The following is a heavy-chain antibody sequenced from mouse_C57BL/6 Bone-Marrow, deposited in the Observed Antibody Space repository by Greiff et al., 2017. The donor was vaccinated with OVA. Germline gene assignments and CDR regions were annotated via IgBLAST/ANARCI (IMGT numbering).Heavy chain of an antibody. D-gene: IGHD2-3*01. V-gene: IGHV1-26*01. Sequence: EVQLQQSGPELVKPGASVKISCKASGYTFTDYYMNWVKQSHGKSLEWIGDINPNNGGTNYNEKFKSKATLTVDKSSSTAYMQLSSLTSEDSAVYYCARGGPLSAYAMDYWGQGTSVTVSS. CDR3: ARGGPLSAYAMDY. J-gene: IGHJ4*01. CDR2: INPNNGGT. CDR1: GYTFTDYY.